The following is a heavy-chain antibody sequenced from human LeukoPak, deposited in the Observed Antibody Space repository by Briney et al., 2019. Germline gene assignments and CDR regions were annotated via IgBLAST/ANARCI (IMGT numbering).Heavy chain of an antibody. CDR3: ALVVPAADNFDY. Sequence: ASVKVSCKASGYTFTSYGISWVRQAPGQGLEWMGWISAYNGNTNYAQKLQGRVTMTTDTSTSTAYMELRSLRSDDTAVYYCALVVPAADNFDYWGQGTLVTVSP. CDR1: GYTFTSYG. CDR2: ISAYNGNT. J-gene: IGHJ4*02. D-gene: IGHD2-2*01. V-gene: IGHV1-18*01.